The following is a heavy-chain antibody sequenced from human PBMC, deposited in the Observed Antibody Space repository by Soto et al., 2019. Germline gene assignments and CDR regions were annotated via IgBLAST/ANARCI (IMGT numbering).Heavy chain of an antibody. CDR1: GFTFINAW. CDR3: TTAGRFTIFGLVTDTYYYYMDV. J-gene: IGHJ6*03. D-gene: IGHD3-3*01. Sequence: EVQLVESGGGLIKPGGSLRLSCAASGFTFINAWMSWVRHTPGKGLEWVGRIKSKTDGGTTEYAAPVKGRFTISRDDSKNTMDLQMNRLESEDTDVYYYTTAGRFTIFGLVTDTYYYYMDVWGTGTTVTVSS. V-gene: IGHV3-15*01. CDR2: IKSKTDGGTT.